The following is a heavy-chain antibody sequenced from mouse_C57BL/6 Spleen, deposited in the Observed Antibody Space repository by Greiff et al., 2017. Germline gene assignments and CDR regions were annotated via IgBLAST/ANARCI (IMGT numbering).Heavy chain of an antibody. V-gene: IGHV1-55*01. CDR3: ARGASIYYDYGWFAY. CDR1: GYTFTRSW. Sequence: VQLQQPGAELVKPGASVKMSCKASGYTFTRSWITWVKQRPGQGLEWIGDIYPGSGSTNYNEKFKSKATLTVDTSSSTAYMQLSSLTSEDSAVYYCARGASIYYDYGWFAYWGQGTLVTVSA. CDR2: IYPGSGST. D-gene: IGHD2-4*01. J-gene: IGHJ3*01.